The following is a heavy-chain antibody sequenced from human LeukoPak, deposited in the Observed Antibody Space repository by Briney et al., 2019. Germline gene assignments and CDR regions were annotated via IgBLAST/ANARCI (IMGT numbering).Heavy chain of an antibody. Sequence: PSETLSLTCSVSGGSISSGGYYWSWTRQHPGKGLEWIGYIYYSGSTYYNPSLKSRVTISVDTSKNQFSLKLSSVTAADTAVYYCARRDGDYEYFLHWGQGTLVTVSS. V-gene: IGHV4-31*03. J-gene: IGHJ1*01. CDR3: ARRDGDYEYFLH. CDR1: GGSISSGGYY. CDR2: IYYSGST. D-gene: IGHD4-17*01.